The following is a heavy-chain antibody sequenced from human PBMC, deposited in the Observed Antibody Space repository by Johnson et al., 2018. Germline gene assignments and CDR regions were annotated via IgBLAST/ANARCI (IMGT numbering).Heavy chain of an antibody. D-gene: IGHD7-27*01. V-gene: IGHV3-11*01. Sequence: QVQLVQSGGGLIQPGGSLRLSCAASGFTFSDYYMIWIRQAPGKGLEWVSYISSSGSTIYYAESVKGRFTISRDHAKNQPYLQMNSLRAVDKAVYYCAKIDVDETGPLDYWGQGTLVTVSS. CDR2: ISSSGSTI. J-gene: IGHJ4*02. CDR1: GFTFSDYY. CDR3: AKIDVDETGPLDY.